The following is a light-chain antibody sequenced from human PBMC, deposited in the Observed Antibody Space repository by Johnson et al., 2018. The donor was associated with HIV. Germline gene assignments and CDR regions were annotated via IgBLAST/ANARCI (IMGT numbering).Light chain of an antibody. CDR3: GTWDSSLSGFYV. J-gene: IGLJ1*01. CDR1: SSNIGNNF. Sequence: QSVLTQPPSVSAAPGQKVTISCSGSSSNIGNNFVSWYQHLPGPTPKLLIYDNHQRPSGIPDRFSGSKSGTSATLGITALQTGDEADSSCGTWDSSLSGFYVFGTGTKVTVL. CDR2: DNH. V-gene: IGLV1-51*01.